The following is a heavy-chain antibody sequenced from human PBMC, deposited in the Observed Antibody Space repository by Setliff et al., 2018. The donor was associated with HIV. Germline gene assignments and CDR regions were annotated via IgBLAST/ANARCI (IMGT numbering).Heavy chain of an antibody. D-gene: IGHD1-1*01. CDR2: INQDGSEK. Sequence: PGGSLRLSCVSSEFTFSRYWMTWVRQAPGKGLEWLANINQDGSEKYHVDSVKGRFIISRDNAKNSLSLQVNSLRPEDTAVYYCASARIPTGGTSTSFAFWGQGTLVTVSS. J-gene: IGHJ4*02. V-gene: IGHV3-7*01. CDR3: ASARIPTGGTSTSFAF. CDR1: EFTFSRYW.